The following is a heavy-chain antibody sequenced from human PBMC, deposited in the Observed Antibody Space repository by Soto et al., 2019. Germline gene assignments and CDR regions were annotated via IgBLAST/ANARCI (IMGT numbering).Heavy chain of an antibody. CDR3: AREQQLVLAYGMDV. J-gene: IGHJ6*02. V-gene: IGHV1-69*13. CDR1: GGTFSSYA. CDR2: IIPIFGTA. Sequence: SLKVSCKASGGTFSSYAISWVRQAPGQGLEWMGGIIPIFGTANYAQKFQGRVTITADESTSTAYMELSSLRSEDTAVYYCAREQQLVLAYGMDVWGQGTTVTVSS. D-gene: IGHD6-6*01.